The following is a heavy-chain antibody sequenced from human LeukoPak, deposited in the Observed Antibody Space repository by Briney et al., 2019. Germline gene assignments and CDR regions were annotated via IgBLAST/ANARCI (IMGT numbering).Heavy chain of an antibody. V-gene: IGHV3-15*01. J-gene: IGHJ6*02. CDR1: GFTFSSNY. CDR2: IKSKTEGGTV. Sequence: GGSLRLSCAASGFTFSSNYMSWVRQAPGKGLEWVGRIKSKTEGGTVEYAAPVKGRFTVLRDDSRNILYLQMNSLKPEDTAAYYCTTYMVRGTSFYGMDVWGQGTTVTVSS. CDR3: TTYMVRGTSFYGMDV. D-gene: IGHD3-10*01.